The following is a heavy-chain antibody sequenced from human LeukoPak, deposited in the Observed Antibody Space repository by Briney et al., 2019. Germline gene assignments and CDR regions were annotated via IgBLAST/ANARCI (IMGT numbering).Heavy chain of an antibody. V-gene: IGHV3-23*01. J-gene: IGHJ6*02. CDR1: GFTFSSYA. D-gene: IGHD1-26*01. CDR3: AKVGSVGATRYGMDV. Sequence: GGSLRLSRAASGFTFSSYAMSWVRQAPGKGLEWVSAISGSGGSTYYADSVKGRFTISRDNSKNTLYLQMNSLRAEDTAVYYCAKVGSVGATRYGMDVWGQGTTVTVSS. CDR2: ISGSGGST.